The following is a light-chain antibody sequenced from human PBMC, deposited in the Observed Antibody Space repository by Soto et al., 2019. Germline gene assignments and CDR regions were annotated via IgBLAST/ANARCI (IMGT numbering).Light chain of an antibody. J-gene: IGKJ1*01. CDR3: QQYGSSGT. CDR2: GAS. CDR1: QSVSTNY. Sequence: EIVLTQSPGTLSLSPGERATLSCRASQSVSTNYLAWYQQKPGQAPRLLIYGASNRDTGIPDRFSGSGSGTDFTLTISRLEPEDFAVYYCQQYGSSGTFGQGTKVEIK. V-gene: IGKV3-20*01.